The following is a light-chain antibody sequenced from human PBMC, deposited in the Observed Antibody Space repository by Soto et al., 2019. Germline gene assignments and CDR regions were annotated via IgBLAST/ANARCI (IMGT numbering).Light chain of an antibody. CDR2: AAS. CDR1: QDISTW. Sequence: DIQMTQSPSSVSASVGDRVTITCRASQDISTWLAWYQQKPGKAPKFVIFAASTLQSGVPSRFSGSGSGTVFTLTISSLQPEDFATYYCQQANSFPITFGQGTRLEIK. CDR3: QQANSFPIT. J-gene: IGKJ5*01. V-gene: IGKV1-12*01.